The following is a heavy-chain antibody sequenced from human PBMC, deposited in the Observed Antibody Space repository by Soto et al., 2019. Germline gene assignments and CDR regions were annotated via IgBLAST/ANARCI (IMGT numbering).Heavy chain of an antibody. J-gene: IGHJ6*02. CDR2: ISSSSSYI. CDR1: GFTFSDYN. D-gene: IGHD5-12*01. V-gene: IGHV3-21*01. Sequence: LRLSCAASGFTFSDYNMNWVRQAPGKGLEWVSSISSSSSYIYYADSVKGRFTISRDNAENSLYLQLHSLRAEDTALYYCARFRVRGGNEYVHDGMDVWGQGTTVTVSS. CDR3: ARFRVRGGNEYVHDGMDV.